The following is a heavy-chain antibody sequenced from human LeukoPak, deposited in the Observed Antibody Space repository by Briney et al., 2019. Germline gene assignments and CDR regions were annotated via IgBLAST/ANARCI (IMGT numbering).Heavy chain of an antibody. CDR2: IYYSGST. V-gene: IGHV4-59*08. Sequence: PSETLSLTCTVSGGSISSYYWSWIRQPPGKGLEWIGYIYYSGSTNYNPSLKSRVTISVDTTKNQFSLKLSSVTAADTAVYYCARRNTAMGVFDYWGQGTLVTVSS. CDR3: ARRNTAMGVFDY. D-gene: IGHD5-18*01. CDR1: GGSISSYY. J-gene: IGHJ4*02.